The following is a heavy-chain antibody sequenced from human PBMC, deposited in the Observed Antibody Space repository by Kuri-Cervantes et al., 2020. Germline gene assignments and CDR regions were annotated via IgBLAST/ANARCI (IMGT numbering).Heavy chain of an antibody. V-gene: IGHV3-7*03. CDR1: EFTFSSYW. D-gene: IGHD6-19*01. CDR2: IKQDGSEK. CDR3: AKDILGVAGTGDYYYYYGMDV. Sequence: GESLKISCAATEFTFSSYWMSWVRQAPGKGLEWVANIKQDGSEKYYVDSVKGRFTISRDNAKNSLYLQMNSLRAEDTALYYCAKDILGVAGTGDYYYYYGMDVWGQGTTVTVSS. J-gene: IGHJ6*02.